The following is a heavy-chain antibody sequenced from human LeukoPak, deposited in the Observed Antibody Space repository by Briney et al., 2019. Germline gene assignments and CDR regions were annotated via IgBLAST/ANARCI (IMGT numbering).Heavy chain of an antibody. CDR2: IIPIFGTA. CDR3: ASPLDYYDSSGYHY. Sequence: SVKVSCKASGGTFSSYAISWVRQAPRQGLEWMGGIIPIFGTANYAQKFQGRVTITTDESTSTAYMELSSLRSEDTAVYYCASPLDYYDSSGYHYWGQGTLVTVSS. V-gene: IGHV1-69*05. D-gene: IGHD3-22*01. CDR1: GGTFSSYA. J-gene: IGHJ4*02.